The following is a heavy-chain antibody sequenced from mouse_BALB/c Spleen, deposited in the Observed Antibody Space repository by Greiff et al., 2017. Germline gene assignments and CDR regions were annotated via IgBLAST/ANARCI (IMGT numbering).Heavy chain of an antibody. D-gene: IGHD2-12*01. CDR3: ARWGAYYSY. CDR1: GYTFTSYW. V-gene: IGHV1-87*01. CDR2: IYPGDGDT. J-gene: IGHJ2*01. Sequence: VQLQQSGAELARPGASVKLSCKASGYTFTSYWMQWVKQRPGQGLEWIGAIYPGDGDTRYTQKFKGKATLTADKSSSTAYMQLSSLASEDSAVYYCARWGAYYSYWGQGTTLTVSS.